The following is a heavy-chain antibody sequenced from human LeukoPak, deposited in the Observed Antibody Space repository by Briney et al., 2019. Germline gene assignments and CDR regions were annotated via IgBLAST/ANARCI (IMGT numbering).Heavy chain of an antibody. CDR1: GYSISSGYY. V-gene: IGHV4-38-2*01. J-gene: IGHJ3*02. CDR3: ARLNAFDI. Sequence: PSETLSLTCAVSGYSISSGYYWGWIRQPPGKGLEWIGGIYHSGSTYYNPSLKSRVTMSVDTSKNQFSLKLSSVTAADTAVYYCARLNAFDIWGQGTMVTVSS. CDR2: IYHSGST.